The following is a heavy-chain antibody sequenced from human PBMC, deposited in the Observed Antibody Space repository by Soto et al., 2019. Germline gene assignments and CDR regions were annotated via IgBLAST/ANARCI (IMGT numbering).Heavy chain of an antibody. V-gene: IGHV3-23*01. J-gene: IGHJ4*02. CDR2: ISGSGGST. Sequence: PGGSLGLSCAASGFTFSSYAMNWVRQATGKGLEWVSAISGSGGSTYYTDSVKGRFTISRDNSKNTLYLQMNSLRAEDTAVYFCASIESPHQPLLMSSFDYWGQGTLVTVSS. D-gene: IGHD2-15*01. CDR3: ASIESPHQPLLMSSFDY. CDR1: GFTFSSYA.